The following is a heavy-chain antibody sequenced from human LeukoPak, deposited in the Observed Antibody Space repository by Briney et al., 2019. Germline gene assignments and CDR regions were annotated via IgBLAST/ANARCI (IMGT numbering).Heavy chain of an antibody. CDR2: IYYSGST. CDR3: ARVGYCSSTSCYRFDP. CDR1: GGSISSGGYY. V-gene: IGHV4-31*03. D-gene: IGHD2-2*03. Sequence: SETLSLTCTVSGGSISSGGYYWSWIRQHPGKGLEWIGYIYYSGSTYYNLSLKSRVTISVDTSKNQFSLKLSSVTAADTAVYYCARVGYCSSTSCYRFDPWGQGTLVTVSS. J-gene: IGHJ5*02.